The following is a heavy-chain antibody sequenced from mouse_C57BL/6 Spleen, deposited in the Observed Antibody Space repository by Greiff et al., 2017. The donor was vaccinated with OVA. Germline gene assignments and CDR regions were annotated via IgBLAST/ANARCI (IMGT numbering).Heavy chain of an antibody. D-gene: IGHD2-5*01. V-gene: IGHV1-26*01. CDR2: INPNNGGT. CDR3: ARAYSNP. Sequence: VQLQQSGPELVKPGASVKISCKASGYTFTDYYMNWVKQSHGKSLEWIGDINPNNGGTSYNQKFKGKATLTVDKSSSTAYMELRSLTSEDSAVYYCARAYSNPWGQGTSVTVSS. CDR1: GYTFTDYY. J-gene: IGHJ4*01.